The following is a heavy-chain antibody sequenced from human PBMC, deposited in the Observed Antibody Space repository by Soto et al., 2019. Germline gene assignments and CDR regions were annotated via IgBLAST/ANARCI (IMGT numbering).Heavy chain of an antibody. D-gene: IGHD5-18*01. CDR2: IVPILGIA. J-gene: IGHJ6*02. CDR1: GGTFSSYT. V-gene: IGHV1-69*02. Sequence: QVQLVQSGAEVKKPGSSVKVSCKASGGTFSSYTISWVRQAPGQGLEWMGRIVPILGIANYAQKFQGRVTITADKSTSTAYMELSSLRSEDTAVYYCASVDTAMVSYYYYYYGMDVWGQGTTVTVSS. CDR3: ASVDTAMVSYYYYYYGMDV.